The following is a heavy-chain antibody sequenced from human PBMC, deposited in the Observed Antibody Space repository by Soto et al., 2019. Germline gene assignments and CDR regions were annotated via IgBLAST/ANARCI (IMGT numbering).Heavy chain of an antibody. CDR3: ARETEPLYYYGSGSYLDY. CDR1: GFTFSSYS. J-gene: IGHJ4*02. D-gene: IGHD3-10*01. CDR2: ISSSSSYI. Sequence: GGSLRLSCAASGFTFSSYSMNWVRQAPGKGLEWVSSISSSSSYIYYADSVKGRFTISRDNAKNSLYLQMNSLRAEDTAVYYCARETEPLYYYGSGSYLDYWGQGTLVTISS. V-gene: IGHV3-21*01.